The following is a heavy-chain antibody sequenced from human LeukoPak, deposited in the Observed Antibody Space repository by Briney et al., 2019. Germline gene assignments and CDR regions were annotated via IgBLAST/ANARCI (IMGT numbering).Heavy chain of an antibody. CDR1: GGTFSSYA. CDR3: ASKILGCYYGSHPPDYYGMDV. J-gene: IGHJ6*02. CDR2: IIPILGIA. Sequence: SVKVSCKASGGTFSSYAISWGRQAPGQGLEWMGRIIPILGIANYAQKFQGRVTITADESTSTAYMELSSLRSEDTAVYYCASKILGCYYGSHPPDYYGMDVWGQGTTVTVSS. V-gene: IGHV1-69*04. D-gene: IGHD3-10*01.